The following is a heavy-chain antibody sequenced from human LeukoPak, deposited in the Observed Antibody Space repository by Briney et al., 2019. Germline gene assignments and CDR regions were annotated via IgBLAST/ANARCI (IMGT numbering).Heavy chain of an antibody. Sequence: PSETLSLTCTVSGGSISSYYWSWIRQPTGKGLEWIGYVYYSGSTNYNASLKSRVTISVDTSKNQFSLKLNSVTAADTAVYFCARLPANYYDSSGTFFDSWGQGTLVTVSS. D-gene: IGHD3-22*01. CDR2: VYYSGST. V-gene: IGHV4-59*08. CDR3: ARLPANYYDSSGTFFDS. J-gene: IGHJ4*02. CDR1: GGSISSYY.